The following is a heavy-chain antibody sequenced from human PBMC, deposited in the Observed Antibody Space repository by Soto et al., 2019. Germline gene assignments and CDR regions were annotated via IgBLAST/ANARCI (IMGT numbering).Heavy chain of an antibody. CDR3: ARIRLFSNGFDP. D-gene: IGHD3-22*01. J-gene: IGHJ5*02. CDR2: IYYSGST. Sequence: SETLSLTCTVSGGSISSYYWSWIRQPPGKGLEWIGYIYYSGSTNYNPSLKSRVTISVDTSKNQYSLKLSSVTAADTAVYYCARIRLFSNGFDPWGQGTLVTVSS. V-gene: IGHV4-59*12. CDR1: GGSISSYY.